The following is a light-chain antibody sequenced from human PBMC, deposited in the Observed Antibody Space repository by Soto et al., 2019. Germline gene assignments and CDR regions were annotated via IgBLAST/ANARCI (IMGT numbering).Light chain of an antibody. CDR1: QSVDSSY. J-gene: IGKJ4*01. CDR2: GTS. Sequence: EIVLTQSPGILSLSPGERATLSCRASQSVDSSYLAWYQPKSGQAPRLLIYGTSSRATGIPDRFSASGSGTDFTLTISRLEQEDFAVYDCQQYRRSPRLTFGVGTKVDI. V-gene: IGKV3-20*01. CDR3: QQYRRSPRLT.